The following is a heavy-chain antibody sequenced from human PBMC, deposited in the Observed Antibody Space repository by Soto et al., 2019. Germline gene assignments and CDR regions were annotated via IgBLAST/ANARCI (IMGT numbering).Heavy chain of an antibody. D-gene: IGHD5-12*01. J-gene: IGHJ4*02. CDR3: ARAPPGFSAYDASLQIDS. CDR1: ESTFSNSG. CDR2: ISNDGSDK. V-gene: IGHV3-30*03. Sequence: QVQLVESGGGVVQPGRSLRLSCAASESTFSNSGMHWVRQAPGKGLKWVAVISNDGSDKYYADSVKGRFTISRENSNKTLFLQMNSLRPEDTAVYYCARAPPGFSAYDASLQIDSWGQGTLVTVSS.